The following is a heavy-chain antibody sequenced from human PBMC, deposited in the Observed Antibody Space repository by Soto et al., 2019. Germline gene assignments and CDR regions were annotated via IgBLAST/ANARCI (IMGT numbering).Heavy chain of an antibody. V-gene: IGHV4-30-2*01. J-gene: IGHJ6*02. CDR2: IYHSGST. CDR1: GGSISSGGYS. Sequence: QLQLQESGSGLVKPSQTLSLTCAVCGGSISSGGYSWSWIRQPPGKGLEWIGYIYHSGSTYDHPSLKSRVTISVDRSKNQFSLKLSSVTAADTAVYYCPRGRTDGMDVWGQGTTVTVSS. CDR3: PRGRTDGMDV.